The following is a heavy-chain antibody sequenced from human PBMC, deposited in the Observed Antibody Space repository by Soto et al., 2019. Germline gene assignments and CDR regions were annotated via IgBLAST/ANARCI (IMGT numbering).Heavy chain of an antibody. CDR1: GFTFSSYA. J-gene: IGHJ5*02. V-gene: IGHV3-23*01. Sequence: EVQLLESGGGLVQPGGSLRLSCAASGFTFSSYAMSWVRQAPGKGLEWVSAISGSGGSTYYADSVKGRFTISRDNSKNTLYLQMNSLRAEDTAVYYCAKGPRLLYQPKDIVVVPAAALLNWFDPWGQGTLVTVSS. D-gene: IGHD2-2*01. CDR3: AKGPRLLYQPKDIVVVPAAALLNWFDP. CDR2: ISGSGGST.